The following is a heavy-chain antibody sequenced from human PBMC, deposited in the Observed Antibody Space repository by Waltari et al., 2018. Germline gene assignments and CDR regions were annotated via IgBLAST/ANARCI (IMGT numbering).Heavy chain of an antibody. J-gene: IGHJ6*02. V-gene: IGHV4-34*01. Sequence: QVQLQQWGAGLLKPSETLSLTCAMSGGSFNGYDWSWIGQPPGKGLERIGEIKQNGRTNYHPSLKSRVTMSVDTSKNQFSLNLSSVTAADTAVYYCARGESLYNSDWTPRGYYYYGMDVWGQGTTVTVSS. D-gene: IGHD6-19*01. CDR3: ARGESLYNSDWTPRGYYYYGMDV. CDR1: GGSFNGYD. CDR2: IKQNGRT.